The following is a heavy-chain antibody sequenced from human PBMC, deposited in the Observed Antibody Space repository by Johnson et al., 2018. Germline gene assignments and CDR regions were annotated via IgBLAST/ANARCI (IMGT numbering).Heavy chain of an antibody. Sequence: QEGLQEGGPGLVEPSETLSLTCTVSGGSISSYWWSWIRQPPGKGLEYIGYVYHSGSTIYNPSLESRVTISIDTSKNQFSLKLRSVTAADTAMYYCARGGEYFQDWGQGTLVTVSS. J-gene: IGHJ1*01. CDR1: GGSISSYW. CDR2: VYHSGST. V-gene: IGHV4-59*01. D-gene: IGHD6-25*01. CDR3: ARGGEYFQD.